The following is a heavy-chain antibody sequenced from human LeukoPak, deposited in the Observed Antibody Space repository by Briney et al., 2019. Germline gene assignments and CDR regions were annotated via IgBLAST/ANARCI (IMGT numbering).Heavy chain of an antibody. V-gene: IGHV1-46*01. D-gene: IGHD3-22*01. J-gene: IGHJ4*02. CDR1: GYTFTSHY. CDR3: ARGWSYDSSGYYYLAY. CDR2: TNPSGGST. Sequence: ASVKVSCKASGYTFTSHYMHWVRQAPGQGLEWMGITNPSGGSTSYAQKFQGRVTMTRDTSTSTVYMEMSSLRSEDTAVYYCARGWSYDSSGYYYLAYWGQGTLVTVSS.